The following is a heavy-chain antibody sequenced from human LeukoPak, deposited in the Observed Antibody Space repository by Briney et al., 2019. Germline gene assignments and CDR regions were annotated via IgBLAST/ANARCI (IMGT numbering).Heavy chain of an antibody. V-gene: IGHV4-59*11. Sequence: SETLSLTCTVSGGSISSHYWSWIRQPPGKGLERIGYIYYSGSTNYNPSLKSRVTISVDTSKNQFSLKLSSVTAADTAVYYCARGPGIVVVPAATDYYYYYMDVWGKGTTVTVSS. J-gene: IGHJ6*03. CDR2: IYYSGST. D-gene: IGHD2-2*01. CDR3: ARGPGIVVVPAATDYYYYYMDV. CDR1: GGSISSHY.